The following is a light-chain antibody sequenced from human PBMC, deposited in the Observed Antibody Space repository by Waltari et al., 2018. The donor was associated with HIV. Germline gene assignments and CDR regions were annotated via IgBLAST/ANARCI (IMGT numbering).Light chain of an antibody. J-gene: IGKJ5*01. CDR3: QQYGSSPLT. CDR1: QRVSSSY. Sequence: EIVLTQSPGTLSLSPGERAPLSCRASQRVSSSYLAWYQQKPGQAPRLLIYGASSRATGIPDRFSGSGSGTDFTLTISRLEPEDFAVYYCQQYGSSPLTFGQGTRLEIK. CDR2: GAS. V-gene: IGKV3-20*01.